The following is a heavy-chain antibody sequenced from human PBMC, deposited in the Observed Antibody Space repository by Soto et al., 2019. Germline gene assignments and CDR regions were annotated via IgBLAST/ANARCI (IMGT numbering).Heavy chain of an antibody. J-gene: IGHJ3*02. CDR2: INPNSGGT. CDR3: ARPQGDDAFDM. V-gene: IGHV1-2*02. Sequence: ASVKVSCKASGYTFTGYYMHWARQAPRQGLEWMGWINPNSGGTNYAQKFQGRVTMTRDTSISTAYMELSRLRSDDTAVYYCARPQGDDAFDMWGQGTMVTVSS. CDR1: GYTFTGYY.